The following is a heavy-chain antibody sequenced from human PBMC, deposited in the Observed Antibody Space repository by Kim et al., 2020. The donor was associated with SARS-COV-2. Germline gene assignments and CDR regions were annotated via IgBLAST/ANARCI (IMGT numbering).Heavy chain of an antibody. J-gene: IGHJ6*02. CDR2: ISSSSSYI. Sequence: GGSLRLSCAASGFTFSSYSMNWVRQAPGKGLEWVSSISSSSSYIYYADSVKGRFTISRDNAKNSLYLQMNSLRAEDTAVYYCARSRQEDYYYYYGMDVWGQGTTVTVSS. CDR3: ARSRQEDYYYYYGMDV. CDR1: GFTFSSYS. V-gene: IGHV3-21*01.